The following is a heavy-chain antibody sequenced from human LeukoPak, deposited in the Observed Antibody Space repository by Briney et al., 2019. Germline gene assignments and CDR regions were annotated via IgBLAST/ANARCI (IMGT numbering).Heavy chain of an antibody. Sequence: GASVTVSCKASGYTFTSYYMHWVRQAPGQGLEWMGIINPSGGSTSYAQKFQGRVTMTRDTSTSTVYMELSSLRSEDTAVYYCASFPTVTTYAGYWGQGTLVTVSS. CDR3: ASFPTVTTYAGY. CDR2: INPSGGST. V-gene: IGHV1-46*01. CDR1: GYTFTSYY. J-gene: IGHJ4*02. D-gene: IGHD4-17*01.